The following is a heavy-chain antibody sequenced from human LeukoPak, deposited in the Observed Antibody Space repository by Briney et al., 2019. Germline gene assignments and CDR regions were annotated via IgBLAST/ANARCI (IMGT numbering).Heavy chain of an antibody. J-gene: IGHJ3*02. CDR2: IYHSGST. D-gene: IGHD2-2*01. Sequence: SETLSLTCAVSGYSISSGYYWGWIRQPPGKGLEWIGSIYHSGSTYYNPSLKSRVTISVDTSKNQFSLKLSSVTAADTAVYYCAGRYCSSTSCCRRLDDAFDIWGQGTTVTVSS. CDR1: GYSISSGYY. V-gene: IGHV4-38-2*01. CDR3: AGRYCSSTSCCRRLDDAFDI.